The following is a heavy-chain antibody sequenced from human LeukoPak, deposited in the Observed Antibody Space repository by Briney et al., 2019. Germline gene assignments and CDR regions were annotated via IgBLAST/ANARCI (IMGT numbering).Heavy chain of an antibody. CDR2: ISSYNGDT. V-gene: IGHV1-18*01. CDR1: GYTFNTHG. D-gene: IGHD6-25*01. Sequence: ASVKVSCKASGYTFNTHGISWVRQAPGQGLEWMGWISSYNGDTSYVQNLQGRVTMTTDTSTSTAYMELMNLRSDDTAVYYCLRDAQRPRLTPDYWGQGTLVTVSS. J-gene: IGHJ4*02. CDR3: LRDAQRPRLTPDY.